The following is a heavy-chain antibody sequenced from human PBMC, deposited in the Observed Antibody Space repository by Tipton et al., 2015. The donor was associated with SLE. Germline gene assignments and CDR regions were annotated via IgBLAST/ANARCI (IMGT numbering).Heavy chain of an antibody. V-gene: IGHV4-38-2*01. CDR3: ARITVGQPDY. D-gene: IGHD3-10*01. CDR1: GYSISSGYY. Sequence: LRLSCAVSGYSISSGYYWGWIRQPPGKGLEWIGSIHYSGSTNDNPSLKSRVTMSVDTSKNQFSLNLTSVTAADAAVYYCARITVGQPDYWGQGTLVTVSS. CDR2: IHYSGST. J-gene: IGHJ4*02.